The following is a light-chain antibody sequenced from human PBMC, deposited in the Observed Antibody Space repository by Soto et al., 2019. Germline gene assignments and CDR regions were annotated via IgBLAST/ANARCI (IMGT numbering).Light chain of an antibody. CDR2: GNN. Sequence: QAVVTQPPSVSGAPGQRVTISCAGSSSNIGAHYDVHWYQQLPGTAPKLLIYGNNNRPSGVPDRFSGSRSGTSASLAITGLQAEDEAHYYCQSYDRSLSGRVFGGGTKLTVL. V-gene: IGLV1-40*01. CDR1: SSNIGAHYD. CDR3: QSYDRSLSGRV. J-gene: IGLJ3*02.